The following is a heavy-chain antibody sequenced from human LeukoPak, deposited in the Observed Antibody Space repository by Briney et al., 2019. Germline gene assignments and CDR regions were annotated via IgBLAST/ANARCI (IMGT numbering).Heavy chain of an antibody. J-gene: IGHJ4*02. CDR1: GFTFSSYG. Sequence: PGRSLRLSCAASGFTFSSYGFHWVRQAPGKGLEWVAFIWYDGSDKYYADSVKGRFTVSRDSSKNTLFLQLNSLRVEDTAVYYCARDRGTFGQTPGPGYDYWGQGTLVTVSS. CDR3: ARDRGTFGQTPGPGYDY. V-gene: IGHV3-33*01. D-gene: IGHD1-1*01. CDR2: IWYDGSDK.